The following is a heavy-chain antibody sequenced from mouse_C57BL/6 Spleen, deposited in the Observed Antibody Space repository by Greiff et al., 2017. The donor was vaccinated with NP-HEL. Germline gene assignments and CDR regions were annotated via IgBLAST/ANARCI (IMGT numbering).Heavy chain of an antibody. CDR2: TNPTNGRT. V-gene: IGHV1S81*02. D-gene: IGHD1-1*01. J-gene: IGHJ2*01. CDR3: ARIKKIVATYFDY. CDR1: GYTLTSYW. Sequence: VQLQQSGAELVNPGASVNLSCKASGYTLTSYWMHWVKQRLGQGLEWFAETNPTNGRTYYNEKFKSKATLTVDKSSSTAYMLLSGPTFEDSAVYYCARIKKIVATYFDYWGQGTTLIVSS.